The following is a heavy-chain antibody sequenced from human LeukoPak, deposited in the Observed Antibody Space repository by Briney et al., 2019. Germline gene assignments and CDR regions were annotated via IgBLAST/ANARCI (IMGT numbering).Heavy chain of an antibody. D-gene: IGHD2-21*02. V-gene: IGHV1-2*02. J-gene: IGHJ4*02. CDR3: ARIVVVTASIDY. CDR1: GYTFTGYY. Sequence: ASVKVSCKASGYTFTGYYMHWVRQAPGQGLEWMGWINPNSGGTYYAQKFQGRVTMTRDTSISTAYMELSRLRSDDTAVYYCARIVVVTASIDYWGQGTLVTVSS. CDR2: INPNSGGT.